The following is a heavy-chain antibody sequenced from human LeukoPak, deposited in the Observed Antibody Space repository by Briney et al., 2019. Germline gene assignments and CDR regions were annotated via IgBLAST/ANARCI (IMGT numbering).Heavy chain of an antibody. V-gene: IGHV3-49*04. J-gene: IGHJ4*02. CDR1: GFTFGDYA. D-gene: IGHD5-18*01. CDR3: TRLMDTAMVDY. Sequence: PGRSLRLSCTASGFTFGDYAMSWVRQAPGKGLEWVGFIRSKAYGGTTEYAASVKGRFTISRDDSKSIAYLQMNSLKTEDTAVYYCTRLMDTAMVDYWGQGTLVTVSS. CDR2: IRSKAYGGTT.